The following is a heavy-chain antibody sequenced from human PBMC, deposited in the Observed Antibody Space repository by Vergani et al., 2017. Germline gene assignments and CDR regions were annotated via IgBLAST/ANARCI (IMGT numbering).Heavy chain of an antibody. CDR1: GASIRSSNYY. V-gene: IGHV4-39*01. CDR2: IYYSGST. Sequence: QLQLQESGPGLVKPSATLSLTCSVSGASIRSSNYYWGWIRQPPGKGLEWIASIYYSGSTYYNPSLKSRVTISVDTSKNQFSLKLSSVTAADTAVYFCARNSTVGWLVKLGWIDPWGQGILVTVSS. D-gene: IGHD6-19*01. CDR3: ARNSTVGWLVKLGWIDP. J-gene: IGHJ5*02.